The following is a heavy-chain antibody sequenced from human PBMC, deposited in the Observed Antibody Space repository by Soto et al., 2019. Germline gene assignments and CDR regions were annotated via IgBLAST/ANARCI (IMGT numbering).Heavy chain of an antibody. V-gene: IGHV1-18*01. D-gene: IGHD3-3*01. CDR3: ASSTYDFFAFDS. CDR1: GYTFTSYG. Sequence: ASVKVSCKASGYTFTSYGISWVRQAPGQGLEWMGWISAYNGNTNYAQKLQGRVTMTTDTSTSTAYMELRSLRSDDTAVYYCASSTYDFFAFDSWGQGTMVTVSS. J-gene: IGHJ3*02. CDR2: ISAYNGNT.